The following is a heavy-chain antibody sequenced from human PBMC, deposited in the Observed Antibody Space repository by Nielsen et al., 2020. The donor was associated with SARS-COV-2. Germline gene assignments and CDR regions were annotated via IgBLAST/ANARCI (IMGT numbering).Heavy chain of an antibody. CDR3: TRTTVVTRYFDY. D-gene: IGHD4-23*01. CDR1: GFTFGDYA. J-gene: IGHJ4*02. V-gene: IGHV3-49*03. Sequence: GESLKISCTASGFTFGDYAMSWFRQAPGKGLEWVGFIRSKAYGGTTEYAASVKGRFTISRDDSKSIAYLQMNSLKTEDTAVYYCTRTTVVTRYFDYWGQGTLVTVSS. CDR2: IRSKAYGGTT.